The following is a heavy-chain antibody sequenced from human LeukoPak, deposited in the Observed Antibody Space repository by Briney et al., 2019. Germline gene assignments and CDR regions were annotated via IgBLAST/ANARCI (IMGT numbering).Heavy chain of an antibody. CDR3: AKNLVPHGLATWIRYYYMDV. CDR1: GFTFRSYW. V-gene: IGHV3-74*01. D-gene: IGHD5-18*01. CDR2: INIDGSSG. J-gene: IGHJ6*03. Sequence: GGSLRLSCAASGFTFRSYWMHWVRQAPGKGLVWVSRINIDGSSGSYADSVKGRFTISRDNSKNTLYLQMNSLRAEDTAVYYCAKNLVPHGLATWIRYYYMDVWGKGTTVTVSS.